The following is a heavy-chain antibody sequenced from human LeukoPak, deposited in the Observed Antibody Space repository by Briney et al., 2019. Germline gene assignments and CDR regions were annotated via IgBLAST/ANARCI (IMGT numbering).Heavy chain of an antibody. D-gene: IGHD4-17*01. CDR2: ISSSGSTI. CDR3: ARDPLTTRDYGDYGYYFDY. V-gene: IGHV3-11*01. CDR1: GFTFSDYY. J-gene: IGHJ4*02. Sequence: GGSLRLSCAASGFTFSDYYMSWIRQAPGKGLEWVSYISSSGSTIYYADSVKGRFTISRDNAKNSLYLQMNSLRAEDTAVYYCARDPLTTRDYGDYGYYFDYWGQGTLVTVSS.